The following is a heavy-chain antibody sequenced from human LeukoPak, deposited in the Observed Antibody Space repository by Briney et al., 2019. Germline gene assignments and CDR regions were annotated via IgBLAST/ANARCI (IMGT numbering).Heavy chain of an antibody. CDR3: ASWDYDFWSGYPLDV. CDR2: INPNSGGT. Sequence: GASVKVSCKASGYTFTGYYMHWVRQAPGQGLEWMGWINPNSGGTNYAQKFQGRVTMTRDTSISTAYMELSRLRSDDTAVYYCASWDYDFWSGYPLDVWGKGTTVTVSS. J-gene: IGHJ6*04. V-gene: IGHV1-2*02. D-gene: IGHD3-3*01. CDR1: GYTFTGYY.